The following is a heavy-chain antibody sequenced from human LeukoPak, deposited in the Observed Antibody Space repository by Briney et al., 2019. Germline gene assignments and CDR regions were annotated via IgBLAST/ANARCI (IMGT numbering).Heavy chain of an antibody. CDR3: ANGAFDI. CDR2: ISWNSGSI. CDR1: GFTFDDYA. V-gene: IGHV3-9*03. J-gene: IGHJ3*02. Sequence: PGRSLRLSCAASGFTFDDYAMHWVRQAPGKGLEWVSGISWNSGSIGYADSVKGRFTISRDNAKNSLYLQMNSLRAEDMALYYCANGAFDIWGQGTMVTVSS.